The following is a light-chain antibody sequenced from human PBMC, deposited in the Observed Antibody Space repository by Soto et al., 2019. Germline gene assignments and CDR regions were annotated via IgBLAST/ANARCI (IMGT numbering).Light chain of an antibody. CDR1: QSLLHSNGYNY. J-gene: IGKJ4*01. CDR2: LGS. V-gene: IGKV2-28*01. Sequence: DIVMTQSPLSLPVTPGEPASISCRSSQSLLHSNGYNYLDWYLQKPGQSPQLLIYLGSNRASGVPDRFSGSGSGTDFTLKTSRVEAEDVGVYYCMQALQTQLTFGGGTKVDIK. CDR3: MQALQTQLT.